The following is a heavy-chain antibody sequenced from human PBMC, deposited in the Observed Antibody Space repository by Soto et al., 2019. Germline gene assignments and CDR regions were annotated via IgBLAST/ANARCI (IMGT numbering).Heavy chain of an antibody. CDR1: GYSFTSYK. J-gene: IGHJ4*02. V-gene: IGHV5-51*01. D-gene: IGHD3-9*01. CDR3: ERQATYYDILSGYYFDY. CDR2: IYPGDSVT. Sequence: PVESLNISFKGSGYSFTSYKIAWVRQMPGKGLEWMGIIYPGDSVTRYSPSFQVQVTISADKSTSTAYLQWSSLKASDTAMYYCERQATYYDILSGYYFDYWGQGTLVTVS.